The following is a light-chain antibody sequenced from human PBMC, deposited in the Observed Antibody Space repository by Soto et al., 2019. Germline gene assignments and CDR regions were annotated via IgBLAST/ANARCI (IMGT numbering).Light chain of an antibody. Sequence: EIVMTQSPATQSVSPGERATLSSRASQSVSSKLGWYQQKPGQAPRLLIYGASIRATGIPARFSGSGSGTEFTLTISSLQSEDFAVYYCQQYNNWPRTFGPGTKVDIK. CDR1: QSVSSK. J-gene: IGKJ3*01. CDR3: QQYNNWPRT. CDR2: GAS. V-gene: IGKV3-15*01.